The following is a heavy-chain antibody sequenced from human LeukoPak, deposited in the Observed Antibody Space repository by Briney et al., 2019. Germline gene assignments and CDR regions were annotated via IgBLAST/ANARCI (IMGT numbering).Heavy chain of an antibody. D-gene: IGHD6-13*01. V-gene: IGHV3-30*03. J-gene: IGHJ4*02. CDR2: ISYDGSNK. Sequence: PGGSLRLSCAASGFTFSSYGMHWVRQAPGKGLEWVAVISYDGSNKYYADSVKGRFTISRDNSKNTLYLQMNSLRAEDTAVYYCARPPTSSWTYYFDYWGREPWSPSPQ. CDR3: ARPPTSSWTYYFDY. CDR1: GFTFSSYG.